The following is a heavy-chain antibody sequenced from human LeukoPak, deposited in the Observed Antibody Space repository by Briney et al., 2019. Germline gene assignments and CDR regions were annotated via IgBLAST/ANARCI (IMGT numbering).Heavy chain of an antibody. CDR3: ARVLVAIDAFDI. CDR2: IYYSGST. CDR1: GGSFSGYY. V-gene: IGHV4-59*08. D-gene: IGHD5-12*01. Sequence: SETLSLTCAVYGGSFSGYYWSWIRQPPGKGLEWIGYIYYSGSTNYNPSLKSRVTISVDTSKNQFSLKLSSVTAADTAVYYCARVLVAIDAFDIWGQGTMVTVSS. J-gene: IGHJ3*02.